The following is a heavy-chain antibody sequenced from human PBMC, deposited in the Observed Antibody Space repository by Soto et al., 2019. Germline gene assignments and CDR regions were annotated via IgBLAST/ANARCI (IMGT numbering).Heavy chain of an antibody. CDR2: IIPIFGTA. J-gene: IGHJ2*01. CDR3: ARGGVGTVTERYFDL. CDR1: GGTFSSYA. V-gene: IGHV1-69*13. D-gene: IGHD4-17*01. Sequence: ASVKVSCKASGGTFSSYAISWVRQAPGQGLEWMGGIIPIFGTANYAQKFQGRVTITADESTSTAYMELSSLRSEDTAVYYCARGGVGTVTERYFDLWGRGTLVTVSS.